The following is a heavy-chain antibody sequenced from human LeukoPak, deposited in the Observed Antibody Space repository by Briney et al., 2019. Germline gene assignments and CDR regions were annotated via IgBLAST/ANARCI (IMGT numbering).Heavy chain of an antibody. D-gene: IGHD5-18*01. V-gene: IGHV3-30*04. J-gene: IGHJ3*02. CDR1: GFTFSSYD. CDR2: ISYDGSNK. Sequence: GGSLRLSCAASGFTFSSYDMHWVRQAPGKGLEWVAVISYDGSNKYYADSVKGRFTISRDNSTNTLYLQMNSLRAEDTAVYYCAREGGIQLWGDAFDIWGQGTMVTVSS. CDR3: AREGGIQLWGDAFDI.